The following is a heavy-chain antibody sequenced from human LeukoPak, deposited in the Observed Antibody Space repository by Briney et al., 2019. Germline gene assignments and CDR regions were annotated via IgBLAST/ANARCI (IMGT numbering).Heavy chain of an antibody. CDR1: GYTFTAYY. V-gene: IGHV1-46*01. Sequence: GASVKVSCKASGYTFTAYYMHWVRQAPGQGLEWMGIINPSGGSTSYAQKFQGRVTMTRNTSISTAYMELSSLRSEDTAVYYCARSYYDFWSGYYIYYYYGMDVWGQGTTVTVSS. CDR2: INPSGGST. CDR3: ARSYYDFWSGYYIYYYYGMDV. J-gene: IGHJ6*02. D-gene: IGHD3-3*01.